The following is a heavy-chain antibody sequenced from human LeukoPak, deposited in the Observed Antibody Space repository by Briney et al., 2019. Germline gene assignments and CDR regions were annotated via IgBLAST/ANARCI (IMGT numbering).Heavy chain of an antibody. V-gene: IGHV4-59*08. CDR1: GRSISRYY. J-gene: IGHJ6*03. Sequence: SDTLSLTCTVSGRSISRYYWRWLRQPPGKGLEGIGYIYYSGSTNYNPSLKSLVTISVDSSKNQFSLKLSSVTAADTAVYYCATSLAGGTYYYYMDVWGKGTTVTVSS. CDR2: IYYSGST. D-gene: IGHD4-23*01. CDR3: ATSLAGGTYYYYMDV.